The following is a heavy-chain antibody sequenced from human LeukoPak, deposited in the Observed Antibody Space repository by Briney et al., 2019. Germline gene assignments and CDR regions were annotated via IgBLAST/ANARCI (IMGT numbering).Heavy chain of an antibody. J-gene: IGHJ6*02. V-gene: IGHV4-59*08. D-gene: IGHD4-11*01. CDR3: ARQTREIYGMDV. CDR1: GGSIGGYY. Sequence: PSETLSLTCTVSGGSIGGYYWSWIRQPPGKGLDWIGYIYYSGGTNYNPSLKSRVTISVDTSKNQFSLKLSSVTAADTAVYYCARQTREIYGMDVWGQGTTVTVSS. CDR2: IYYSGGT.